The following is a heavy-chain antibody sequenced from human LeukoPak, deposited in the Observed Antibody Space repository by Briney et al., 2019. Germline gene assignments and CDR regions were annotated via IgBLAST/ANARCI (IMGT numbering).Heavy chain of an antibody. D-gene: IGHD3-16*02. V-gene: IGHV3-23*01. CDR3: AKSWGYTRPYYNYMDV. J-gene: IGHJ6*03. CDR2: IGYRGGSI. CDR1: GFPFRSYA. Sequence: PGGSWGLSGEAPGFPFRSYALSWFRKAPGKGLNWVSFIGYRGGSIYYAYSVQGRFTISRDNSKNTLSLQMNGLRPEDTAVYYCAKSWGYTRPYYNYMDVWGKGTTVTVSS.